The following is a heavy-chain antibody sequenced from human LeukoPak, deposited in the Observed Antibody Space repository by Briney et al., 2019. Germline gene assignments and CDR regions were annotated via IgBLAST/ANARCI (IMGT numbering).Heavy chain of an antibody. CDR1: GGSISSSGYY. V-gene: IGHV4-39*01. J-gene: IGHJ5*02. Sequence: PSETLSLTCTVSGGSISSSGYYWGWIRQPPGKGLEWIGTVYYTGSTYYNPSLKSRVTISEDTSRNQFSLNLNSVTAADTAVYYCARGSGTFYYDSGGYLNWFDPWGQGILVTVSS. D-gene: IGHD3-22*01. CDR2: VYYTGST. CDR3: ARGSGTFYYDSGGYLNWFDP.